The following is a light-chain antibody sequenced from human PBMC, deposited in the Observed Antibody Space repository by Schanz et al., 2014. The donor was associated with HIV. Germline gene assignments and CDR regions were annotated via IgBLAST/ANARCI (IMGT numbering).Light chain of an antibody. J-gene: IGKJ5*01. CDR3: QQAHTFPIT. CDR2: GAF. Sequence: EVVMTQSPATLSGSPGERATLSCRASESIRTKLAWYQQKPGQAPRLLIYGAFSRATGIPDRFSGSGSGTDFTLTISSLQPEDFGTYYCQQAHTFPITFGQGTRLE. V-gene: IGKV3D-15*01. CDR1: ESIRTK.